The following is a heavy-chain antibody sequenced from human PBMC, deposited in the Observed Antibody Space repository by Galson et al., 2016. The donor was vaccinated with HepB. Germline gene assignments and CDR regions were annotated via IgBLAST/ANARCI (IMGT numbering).Heavy chain of an antibody. Sequence: SLRLSCAVSGFTFRDYSMTWVRQAPGKGPEWVSTISGRGDETFYTDGVRGRFTISRDHFKSTVYLQMTSLRTEDSAVYFCAKGGHFSFHDYWGQGTLVTVSS. CDR1: GFTFRDYS. J-gene: IGHJ4*02. CDR3: AKGGHFSFHDY. V-gene: IGHV3-23*01. D-gene: IGHD2-21*01. CDR2: ISGRGDET.